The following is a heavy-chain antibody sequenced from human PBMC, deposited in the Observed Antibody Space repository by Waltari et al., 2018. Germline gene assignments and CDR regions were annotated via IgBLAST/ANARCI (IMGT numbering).Heavy chain of an antibody. Sequence: EGQLVESGGGLVQPGGSLRRPCAASGITFSNSWMNWVRKAPGKGLEWVANIKEDGTEQNSVDSVTGRFTISRDNTKNLLYLQMNSLRAEDTAVYYCARGAYNMDVWGKGTTVIVSS. CDR3: ARGAYNMDV. V-gene: IGHV3-7*01. CDR1: GITFSNSW. CDR2: IKEDGTEQ. J-gene: IGHJ6*03.